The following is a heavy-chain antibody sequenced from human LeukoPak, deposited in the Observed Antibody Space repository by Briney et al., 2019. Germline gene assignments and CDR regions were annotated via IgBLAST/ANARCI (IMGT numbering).Heavy chain of an antibody. CDR3: ARTHSNYMIDC. Sequence: GESLKISCKGSGYSFTSYWIGWVRQMPGKGPEWMGIIYPGESDTKYSPSFQGQVSISADKSISTAYLQWGSLKASDTAMYYCARTHSNYMIDCWGQGTLVTVSS. CDR2: IYPGESDT. V-gene: IGHV5-51*01. D-gene: IGHD4-11*01. CDR1: GYSFTSYW. J-gene: IGHJ4*02.